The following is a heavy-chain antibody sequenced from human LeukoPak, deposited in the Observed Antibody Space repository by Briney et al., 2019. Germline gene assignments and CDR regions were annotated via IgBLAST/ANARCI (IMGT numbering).Heavy chain of an antibody. CDR3: ASVMVGATSYYYYYYMDV. CDR1: GGSISSSSYY. J-gene: IGHJ6*03. CDR2: IYYSGST. D-gene: IGHD1-26*01. Sequence: SEALSLTCTVAGGSISSSSYYWGWICQPPGKGLEWIGIIYYSGSTYYNPSLKSRVTISIDTSKNQFSLKLSSVTAADTAVYYCASVMVGATSYYYYYYMDVWGKGTTVTVSS. V-gene: IGHV4-39*01.